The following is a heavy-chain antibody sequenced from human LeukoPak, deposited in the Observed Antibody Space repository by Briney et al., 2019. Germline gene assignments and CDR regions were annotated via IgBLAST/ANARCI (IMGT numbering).Heavy chain of an antibody. CDR1: GYTFTGYY. CDR3: ARDTGNVEMATISDY. J-gene: IGHJ4*02. V-gene: IGHV1-2*02. CDR2: INPNSGGT. Sequence: RASVTVSCKASGYTFTGYYMHWVGQAPGQGREGRGWINPNSGGTNYAQKFQGRVTMTSDTSISTAYMELRRLRSDDTAVYYCARDTGNVEMATISDYWGQGTLVTVSS. D-gene: IGHD5-24*01.